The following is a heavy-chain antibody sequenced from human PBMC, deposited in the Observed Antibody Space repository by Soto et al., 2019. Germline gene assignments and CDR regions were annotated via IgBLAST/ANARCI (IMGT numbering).Heavy chain of an antibody. CDR3: ARSTNYYFDY. CDR2: IYYSGST. Sequence: SEPLSLTCTHNCFSISSFCYYWCWIRQPPGKGLEWIGSIYYSGSTYYNPSLKSRVTISVDTSKNQFSLKLSSVTAADTAVYYCARSTNYYFDYWGQG. J-gene: IGHJ4*02. V-gene: IGHV4-39*01. CDR1: CFSISSFCYY. D-gene: IGHD7-27*01.